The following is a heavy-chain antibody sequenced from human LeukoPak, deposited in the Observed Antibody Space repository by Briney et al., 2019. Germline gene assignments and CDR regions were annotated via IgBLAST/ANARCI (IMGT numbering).Heavy chain of an antibody. CDR3: AREYCGSTSCYPDI. CDR2: ISAYNGNT. CDR1: GYTFTSYG. J-gene: IGHJ3*02. D-gene: IGHD2-2*01. Sequence: ASVKVSCKASGYTFTSYGISWVRQAPGQGLEWMGWISAYNGNTNYAQKLQGRVTMTTDTSTSTAYMELRSLRSDDTAVYYCAREYCGSTSCYPDIWGQGTMVTVSS. V-gene: IGHV1-18*01.